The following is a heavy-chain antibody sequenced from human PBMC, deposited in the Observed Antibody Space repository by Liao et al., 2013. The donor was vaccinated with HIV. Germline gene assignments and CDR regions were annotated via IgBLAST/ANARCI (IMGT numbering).Heavy chain of an antibody. CDR1: GGSIRSYY. D-gene: IGHD2-15*01. J-gene: IGHJ3*02. CDR2: LYTSGST. CDR3: ARVSEDLPGDAFDI. Sequence: QVQLQESGPGLVKPSETLSLTCTVSGGSIRSYYWSWIRQPAGKGLQWIGRLYTSGSTNYNPSLKSRVTMSVDTSKNQFSLKLSSVTAADTAVYYCARVSEDLPGDAFDIWGQGTMVIVSS. V-gene: IGHV4-4*07.